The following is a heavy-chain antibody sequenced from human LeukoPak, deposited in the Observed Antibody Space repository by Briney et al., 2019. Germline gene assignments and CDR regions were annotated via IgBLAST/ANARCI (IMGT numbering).Heavy chain of an antibody. V-gene: IGHV3-11*01. CDR1: GFTFSDYY. D-gene: IGHD3-10*01. CDR3: AKDRGITMVRGPFDY. Sequence: GGSLRLSCAASGFTFSDYYMSWIRQAPGKGLEWVSYISSSGSTIYYADSVKGRFTISRDNAKNSLYLQMNSLRAEDTAVYYCAKDRGITMVRGPFDYWGQGTLVTVSS. J-gene: IGHJ4*02. CDR2: ISSSGSTI.